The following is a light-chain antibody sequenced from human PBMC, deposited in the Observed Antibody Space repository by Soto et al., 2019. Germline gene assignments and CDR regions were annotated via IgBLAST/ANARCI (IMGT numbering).Light chain of an antibody. J-gene: IGLJ1*01. CDR1: SSDVGGYNY. CDR3: SSYAAGTILV. Sequence: QSALTQPPSASGSPGQSVTISCTGTSSDVGGYNYVSWYQQHPGKAPKLMIYEVSKRPSGVPDRFSGSKSGNAASLTVSGLKAEDEADYSCSSYAAGTILVFGTGTKVTVL. CDR2: EVS. V-gene: IGLV2-8*01.